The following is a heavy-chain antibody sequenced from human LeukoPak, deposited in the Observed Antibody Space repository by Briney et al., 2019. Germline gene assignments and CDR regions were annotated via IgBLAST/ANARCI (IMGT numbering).Heavy chain of an antibody. V-gene: IGHV3-30*04. D-gene: IGHD2-2*01. CDR2: ISYDGSNK. CDR1: GFTFSSYA. Sequence: QAGGSLRLPCAASGFTFSSYAMHWVRQAPGKGLEWVAVISYDGSNKYYADSVKGRFTISRDNSKNTLYLQMNSLRSEDTAVYYCASVTPDRADIVVVPAAIQDHYYYYGMDVWGQGTTVTVSS. J-gene: IGHJ6*02. CDR3: ASVTPDRADIVVVPAAIQDHYYYYGMDV.